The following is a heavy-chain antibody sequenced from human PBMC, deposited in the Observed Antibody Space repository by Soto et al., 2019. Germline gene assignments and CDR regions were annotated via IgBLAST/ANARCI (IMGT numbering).Heavy chain of an antibody. J-gene: IGHJ4*02. Sequence: SETLSLTCAVYGGSFSGYYWSWIRQPPGKGLEWIGEINHSGSTNYNPSLKSRVTISVDTSKNQFSLKLSSVTAADTAVYYCARGGTTMVRGVIIFDYWGQGTLVTVSS. CDR1: GGSFSGYY. D-gene: IGHD3-10*01. CDR3: ARGGTTMVRGVIIFDY. V-gene: IGHV4-34*01. CDR2: INHSGST.